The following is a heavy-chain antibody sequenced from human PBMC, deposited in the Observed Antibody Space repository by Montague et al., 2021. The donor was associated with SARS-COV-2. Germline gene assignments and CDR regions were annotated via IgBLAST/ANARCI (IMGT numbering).Heavy chain of an antibody. CDR1: GFTLSSYA. Sequence: SLRLSCAASGFTLSSYAMSWVRQAPGKGLEWVSVICSGGSSTYYADSVKGRFTISRDNSKNTLYLQMNSLRAEDTAVYYCAKDGEFDPWGQGTLVTVSS. D-gene: IGHD7-27*01. V-gene: IGHV3-23*03. CDR2: ICSGGSST. CDR3: AKDGEFDP. J-gene: IGHJ5*02.